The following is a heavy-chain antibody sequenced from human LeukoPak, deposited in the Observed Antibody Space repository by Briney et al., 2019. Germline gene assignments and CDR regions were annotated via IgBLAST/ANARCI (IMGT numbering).Heavy chain of an antibody. V-gene: IGHV3-33*01. J-gene: IGHJ4*02. D-gene: IGHD1-26*01. Sequence: PGGSLRLSCAASGFTFSSYGMHWVRQAPGKGLEWVAVIWYDGSSRYYADSVKGRFTISRDNSKNTVYLQMNSLRAEDTALYYCARDYESGTYFDYWGQGTLVTVSS. CDR2: IWYDGSSR. CDR3: ARDYESGTYFDY. CDR1: GFTFSSYG.